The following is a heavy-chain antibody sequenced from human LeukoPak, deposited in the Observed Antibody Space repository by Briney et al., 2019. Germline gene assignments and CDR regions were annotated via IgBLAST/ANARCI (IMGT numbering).Heavy chain of an antibody. CDR1: SDSISSSY. D-gene: IGHD2-2*01. CDR3: ARGYCSSTICFQYFHH. V-gene: IGHV4-59*01. Sequence: SETLSLTCTVSSDSISSSYWSWIRQPPGKGLEWIGYIYYSGSTNYNPSLKSRVAISVDTSKNQFSLKLNSVTAADTAVYYCARGYCSSTICFQYFHHWGQGTLVTVSS. J-gene: IGHJ1*01. CDR2: IYYSGST.